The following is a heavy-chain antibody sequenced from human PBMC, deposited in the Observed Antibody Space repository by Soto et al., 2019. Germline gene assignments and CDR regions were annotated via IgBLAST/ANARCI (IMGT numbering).Heavy chain of an antibody. J-gene: IGHJ4*02. D-gene: IGHD5-18*01. CDR1: GYSFPSYR. CDR3: ARPQEPWDTFMLPFTY. Sequence: GDSLKISCKGSGYSFPSYRISWVRQTPGKGLEWMGRIDPSDSYTNYSPSFQGHVTISVDKSINTAYLQWISLKASDTAIYYCARPQEPWDTFMLPFTYWGKEPLVPVS. V-gene: IGHV5-10-1*01. CDR2: IDPSDSYT.